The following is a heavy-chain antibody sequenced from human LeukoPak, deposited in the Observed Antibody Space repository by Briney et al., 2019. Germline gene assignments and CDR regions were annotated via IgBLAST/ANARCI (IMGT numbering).Heavy chain of an antibody. CDR3: ARANGF. D-gene: IGHD2-8*01. J-gene: IGHJ4*02. Sequence: PGGSLRLSCAASGFTFTSYWMNWVRQAAGKGLEWVANIKEDGSEKYYVDSVKGRFTISRDNAKNSVYLQMNSLRAEDTAVYYCARANGFWGQGTLVTVSS. V-gene: IGHV3-7*03. CDR1: GFTFTSYW. CDR2: IKEDGSEK.